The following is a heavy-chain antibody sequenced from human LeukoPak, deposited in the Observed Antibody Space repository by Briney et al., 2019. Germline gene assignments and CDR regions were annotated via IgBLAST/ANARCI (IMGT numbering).Heavy chain of an antibody. Sequence: PSETLSLTCTVSGGSISSSSYYWGWIRRPPGKGLEWIGSIYYSGSTYYNPSLKSRVTISVDTSKNQFSLKLSSVTAADTAVCYCARRTVVVITTPSYFDYWGQGTLVTVSS. CDR2: IYYSGST. D-gene: IGHD3-22*01. CDR3: ARRTVVVITTPSYFDY. CDR1: GGSISSSSYY. V-gene: IGHV4-39*01. J-gene: IGHJ4*02.